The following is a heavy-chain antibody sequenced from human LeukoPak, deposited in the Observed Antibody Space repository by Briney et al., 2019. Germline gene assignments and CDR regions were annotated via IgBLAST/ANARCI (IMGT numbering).Heavy chain of an antibody. J-gene: IGHJ6*03. CDR3: ARGRFGHLIPTYYYYMDV. Sequence: ASVKVSCKASGYTFTSYDINWVRQATGQGLEWMGWMNPNSGNTGYAQKFQGRVTITRNTSISTAYMELSSLRSEDTAVYYCARGRFGHLIPTYYYYMDVWGKGTTVTVSS. CDR2: MNPNSGNT. CDR1: GYTFTSYD. V-gene: IGHV1-8*03. D-gene: IGHD3-10*01.